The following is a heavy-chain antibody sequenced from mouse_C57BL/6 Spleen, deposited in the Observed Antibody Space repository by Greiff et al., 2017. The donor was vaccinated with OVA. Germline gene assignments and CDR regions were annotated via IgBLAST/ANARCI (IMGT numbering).Heavy chain of an antibody. CDR1: GYTFTSYW. CDR3: ARSYYGSSPHAMDY. V-gene: IGHV1-50*01. D-gene: IGHD1-1*01. J-gene: IGHJ4*01. Sequence: QVQLQQPGAELVKPGASVKLSCKASGYTFTSYWMQWVKQRPGQGLEWIGEIDPSDSYTNYNQKFKGKATLTVDTSSITAYMQLSSLTSEDSAVYYCARSYYGSSPHAMDYWGQGTSVTVSS. CDR2: IDPSDSYT.